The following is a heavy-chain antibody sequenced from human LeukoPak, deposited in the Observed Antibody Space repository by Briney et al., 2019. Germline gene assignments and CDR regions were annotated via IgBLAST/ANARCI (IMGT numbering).Heavy chain of an antibody. CDR2: ISAHNGNT. J-gene: IGHJ4*02. CDR1: GYTFSSYA. Sequence: ASVKVSCKASGYTFSSYAISWVRQAPGQGLERMGWISAHNGNTKYAQKLQGRVTMTTDTSTSTAYMELRSLRSDDTAVYYRARTPLSPPGYSSGWYWGDHWGQGTLVTVSS. CDR3: ARTPLSPPGYSSGWYWGDH. D-gene: IGHD6-19*01. V-gene: IGHV1-18*01.